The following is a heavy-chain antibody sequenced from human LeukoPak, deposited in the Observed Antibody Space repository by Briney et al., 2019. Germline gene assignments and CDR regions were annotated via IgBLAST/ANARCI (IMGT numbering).Heavy chain of an antibody. J-gene: IGHJ6*02. V-gene: IGHV3-21*01. Sequence: ETLSPTCAVYGGSFSGYYWSWIRQPPGKGLEWVSSISSSSYIYYADSVKGRFTISRDNAKNSLYLQMNSLRAEDTAVYYCARERYGMDVWGQGTTVTVSS. CDR1: GGSFSGYY. CDR2: ISSSSYI. CDR3: ARERYGMDV.